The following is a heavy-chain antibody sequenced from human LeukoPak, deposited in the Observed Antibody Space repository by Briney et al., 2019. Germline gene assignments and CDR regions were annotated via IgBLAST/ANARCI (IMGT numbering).Heavy chain of an antibody. D-gene: IGHD6-19*01. CDR2: IYYSGST. V-gene: IGHV4-59*12. J-gene: IGHJ4*02. CDR3: ARSSVALRRYFDY. Sequence: PSETLSLTCTVSGGSISSYYWSWIRQPPGKGLEWIGYIYYSGSTNYNPSLKSRVTISVDTSKNQFSLKLSSVTAADTAVYYRARSSVALRRYFDYWGQGTLVTVSS. CDR1: GGSISSYY.